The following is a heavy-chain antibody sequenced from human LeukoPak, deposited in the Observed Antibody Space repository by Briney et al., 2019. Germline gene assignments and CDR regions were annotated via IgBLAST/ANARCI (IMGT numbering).Heavy chain of an antibody. J-gene: IGHJ6*02. CDR3: ARQEGDEVYYYGMDV. V-gene: IGHV1-69*02. Sequence: GASVKVSCKASGGTFSSYTISWVRQAPGQGLEWMGRIIPILGIANYAQKFQGRVTITADKSTSTAYMELSSLRSEDTAVYYCARQEGDEVYYYGMDVWGQGTTVTVSS. CDR2: IIPILGIA. CDR1: GGTFSSYT.